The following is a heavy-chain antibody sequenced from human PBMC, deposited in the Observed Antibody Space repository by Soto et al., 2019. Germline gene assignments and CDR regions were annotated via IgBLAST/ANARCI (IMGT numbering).Heavy chain of an antibody. CDR1: GFTFSSYG. D-gene: IGHD4-17*01. Sequence: GGSLRLSCAASGFTFSSYGMHWVRQAPGKGLEWVAVIWYDGSNKYYADSVKGRFTISRDNSKSTLYLQMNSLRAEDTAVYYCARADGDYVSGYYYGMDVWGQGTTVTVSS. J-gene: IGHJ6*02. CDR3: ARADGDYVSGYYYGMDV. CDR2: IWYDGSNK. V-gene: IGHV3-33*01.